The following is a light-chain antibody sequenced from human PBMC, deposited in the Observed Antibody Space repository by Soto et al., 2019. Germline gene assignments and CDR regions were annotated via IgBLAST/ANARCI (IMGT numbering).Light chain of an antibody. CDR1: QSVSTY. CDR3: QQRSSWPLT. CDR2: DTS. J-gene: IGKJ3*01. V-gene: IGKV3-11*01. Sequence: EIVLTQSPATLSLSPGERATLSCRASQSVSTYLAWYQQKPGRAPRLLIYDTSNRATGIPARFPGSGSETDFPLTISSLAAEDFAVYYCQQRSSWPLTFGPGTKVDIK.